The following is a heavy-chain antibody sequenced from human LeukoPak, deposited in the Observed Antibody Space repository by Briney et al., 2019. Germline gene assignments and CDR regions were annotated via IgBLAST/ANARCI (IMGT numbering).Heavy chain of an antibody. Sequence: SETLSLTCTVSGDSISSGDYYWSWIRQPAGKGLEWMGRISSSGSTNYNPSLKSRVTISVDTSKNQFSLKLSSVTAADTAVYFCARGPYSYDSSGAFDIWGQGTMVTVSS. CDR2: ISSSGST. CDR1: GDSISSGDYY. V-gene: IGHV4-61*02. D-gene: IGHD3-22*01. J-gene: IGHJ3*02. CDR3: ARGPYSYDSSGAFDI.